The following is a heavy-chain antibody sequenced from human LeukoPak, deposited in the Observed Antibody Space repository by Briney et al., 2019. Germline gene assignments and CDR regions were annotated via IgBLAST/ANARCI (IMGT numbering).Heavy chain of an antibody. Sequence: SETLSLTCTVSGYSISSGYYWGWIRQPPGKGLEWIGSIYYSGSTNYNPSLKSRVTISVYTSKNQFSLKLSSVTAADTAVYYCARLGASGTYYYYYYMDVWGKGTTVTISS. J-gene: IGHJ6*03. CDR1: GYSISSGYY. D-gene: IGHD1-26*01. V-gene: IGHV4-38-2*02. CDR3: ARLGASGTYYYYYYMDV. CDR2: IYYSGST.